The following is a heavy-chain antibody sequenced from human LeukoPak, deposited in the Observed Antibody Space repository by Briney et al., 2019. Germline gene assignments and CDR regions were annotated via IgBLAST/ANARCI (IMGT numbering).Heavy chain of an antibody. CDR1: GFTFSSYW. Sequence: PGGSLRLSCAASGFTFSSYWMSWVRQAPGKGLEWVAFIRYDGRNKYYADSVKGRFTISRDNSKSTVFQQMNSLRPEDTAAYFCSRDPKLVNYYYYYDMDVWGKGTTVTVSS. CDR3: SRDPKLVNYYYYYDMDV. V-gene: IGHV3-30*02. D-gene: IGHD3-9*01. CDR2: IRYDGRNK. J-gene: IGHJ6*03.